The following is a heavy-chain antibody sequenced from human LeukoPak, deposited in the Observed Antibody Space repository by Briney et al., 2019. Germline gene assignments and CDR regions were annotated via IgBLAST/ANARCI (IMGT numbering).Heavy chain of an antibody. CDR2: INWNGGRI. J-gene: IGHJ3*02. D-gene: IGHD3-10*01. CDR1: GFTFSSSA. Sequence: GGSLRLSCAASGFTFSSSAMSWVRQAPGKGLEWVSGINWNGGRIDYAESVKGRFTISRDNTKNSLYLQMNSLRAEDTAFYYCARRFGELEPAFDTWGQGTMVTVSS. CDR3: ARRFGELEPAFDT. V-gene: IGHV3-20*04.